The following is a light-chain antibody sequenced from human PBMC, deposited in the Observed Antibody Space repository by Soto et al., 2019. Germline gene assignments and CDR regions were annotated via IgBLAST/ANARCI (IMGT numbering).Light chain of an antibody. J-gene: IGKJ4*01. CDR1: QSVLYSSNNKNH. CDR3: QQYYSTPLT. Sequence: DIVMTQSPDSLAVSLGERATINCKSSQSVLYSSNNKNHLAWYQQKPGQPPKLLIYRASTRESGVPDRFSGSGSGTDFTLTISSLQAEDVAVYYCQQYYSTPLTFGGGTKVEI. CDR2: RAS. V-gene: IGKV4-1*01.